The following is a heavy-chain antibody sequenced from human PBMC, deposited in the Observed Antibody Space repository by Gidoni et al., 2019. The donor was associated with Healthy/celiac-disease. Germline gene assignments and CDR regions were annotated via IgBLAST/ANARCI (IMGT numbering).Heavy chain of an antibody. Sequence: QVQLVQSGAEVKKPGASVKVACKDSGYTFTSYDMHWVRQAPGQRLEWMGWLNAGNGNTKYSQKFQGRVTIPRDTSASTAYMELSSLRSEDTAVYYCARGRWSDYWGQGTLVTVSS. CDR2: LNAGNGNT. CDR3: ARGRWSDY. D-gene: IGHD2-15*01. J-gene: IGHJ4*02. CDR1: GYTFTSYD. V-gene: IGHV1-3*01.